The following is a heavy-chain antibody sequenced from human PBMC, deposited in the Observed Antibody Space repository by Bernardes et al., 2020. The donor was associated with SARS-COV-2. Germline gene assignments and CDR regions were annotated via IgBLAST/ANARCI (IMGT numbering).Heavy chain of an antibody. Sequence: SESLSLTCAVYGGSFSGYYWSWIRQPPGKGLEWIGEINHSGSTNYNPSLKSRVTISVDTSKNQLSLRLSSVTAADTAVYYCARCGYTSSWYEGHSGGNNWFDPWGQGILVTVSS. D-gene: IGHD6-13*01. CDR1: GGSFSGYY. V-gene: IGHV4-34*01. CDR3: ARCGYTSSWYEGHSGGNNWFDP. CDR2: INHSGST. J-gene: IGHJ5*02.